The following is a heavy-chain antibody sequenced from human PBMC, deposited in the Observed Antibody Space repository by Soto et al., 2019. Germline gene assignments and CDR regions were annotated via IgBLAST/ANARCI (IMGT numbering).Heavy chain of an antibody. Sequence: SETLSLTCTVSGGSISSSSYYWGWIRQPPGKGLEWIGSIYYSGSTYYNPSLKSRVTISVDTSKNQFSLKLSSVTAADTAVYYCARHYYDSSDNWFDPWGQGTLVTVSS. D-gene: IGHD3-22*01. J-gene: IGHJ5*02. CDR1: GGSISSSSYY. CDR2: IYYSGST. CDR3: ARHYYDSSDNWFDP. V-gene: IGHV4-39*01.